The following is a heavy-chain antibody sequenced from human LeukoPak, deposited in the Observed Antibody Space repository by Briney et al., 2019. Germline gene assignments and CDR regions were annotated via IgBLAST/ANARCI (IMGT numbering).Heavy chain of an antibody. J-gene: IGHJ4*02. CDR3: AREGPRGNSQFDY. Sequence: GGSLRLSCAASGFTFSSYGMHWVRQAPGKGLEWVAVISYDGSNKYYTDSVKGRLTISRDNSKNTLYLQMNSLRAEDTAVYYCAREGPRGNSQFDYWGQGTLVTVSS. CDR2: ISYDGSNK. CDR1: GFTFSSYG. D-gene: IGHD2/OR15-2a*01. V-gene: IGHV3-30*03.